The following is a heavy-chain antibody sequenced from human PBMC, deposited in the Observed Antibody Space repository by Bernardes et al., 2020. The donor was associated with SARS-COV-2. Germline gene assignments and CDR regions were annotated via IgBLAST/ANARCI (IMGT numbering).Heavy chain of an antibody. CDR2: INPSGGST. V-gene: IGHV1-46*01. CDR1: GYTFTSYY. Sequence: ASVKVSCKASGYTFTSYYMHWVRQAPGQGLEWMGIINPSGGSTSYAQKFQGRVHITRDTSTSTVYMELSSLRSEDTAVYYCARGGGIYYYGMDVWGQGTTVTVSS. J-gene: IGHJ6*02. D-gene: IGHD3-16*01. CDR3: ARGGGIYYYGMDV.